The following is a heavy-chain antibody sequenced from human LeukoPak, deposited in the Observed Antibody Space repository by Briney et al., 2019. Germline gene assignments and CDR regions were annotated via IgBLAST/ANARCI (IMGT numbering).Heavy chain of an antibody. CDR1: GFTFSSYE. CDR3: ARDLEYCSGGSCYALDDGMDV. D-gene: IGHD2-15*01. J-gene: IGHJ6*02. CDR2: ISISGSTI. Sequence: GGSLRLSCAASGFTFSSYEMNWVRQAPGKGLEWVSYISISGSTIYYAVSVKGRFTISRDNAKNSLYLQMNSLRAEDTAVYYCARDLEYCSGGSCYALDDGMDVWGQGTTVTVSS. V-gene: IGHV3-48*03.